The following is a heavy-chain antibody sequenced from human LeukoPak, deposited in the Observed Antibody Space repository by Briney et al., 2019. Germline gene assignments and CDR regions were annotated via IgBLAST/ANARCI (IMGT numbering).Heavy chain of an antibody. CDR3: AKGPAAQPDY. CDR1: GFTFGSYA. V-gene: IGHV3-23*01. Sequence: GGSLRISCAASGFTFGSYAMNWVRQGPEKGLEWVSAISGSGGNTYYVDSVKGRFTISRDNSKNTLYLQMNFLRAEDTAVHYCAKGPAAQPDYWGQGTLVTVSS. J-gene: IGHJ4*02. CDR2: ISGSGGNT. D-gene: IGHD6-13*01.